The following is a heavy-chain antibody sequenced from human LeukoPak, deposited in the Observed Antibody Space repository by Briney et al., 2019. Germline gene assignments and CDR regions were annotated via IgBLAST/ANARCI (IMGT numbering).Heavy chain of an antibody. CDR3: ARLPTGSGDQIDY. Sequence: SETLSLTCAVYGGSFSGYYWSWIRQPPGKGLEWIGEINHSGGTNYNPSLKSRVTISVDTSKNQFSLKLSSVTAADTAVYYCARLPTGSGDQIDYWGQGTLVTVSS. V-gene: IGHV4-34*01. J-gene: IGHJ4*02. CDR1: GGSFSGYY. CDR2: INHSGGT. D-gene: IGHD3-10*01.